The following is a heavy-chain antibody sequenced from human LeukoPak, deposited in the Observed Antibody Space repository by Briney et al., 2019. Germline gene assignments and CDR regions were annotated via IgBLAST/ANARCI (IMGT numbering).Heavy chain of an antibody. D-gene: IGHD3-22*01. CDR3: AKDPRDSIDY. CDR2: IRYDGSNK. J-gene: IGHJ4*02. V-gene: IGHV3-30*02. Sequence: GGSLRLSCAASGFTFDDYGMHWVRQAPGKGLEWVAFIRYDGSNKYYADSVKGRFTISRDNSKNTLYLQMDSLRAEDTAVYYCAKDPRDSIDYWGQGTLVTVSS. CDR1: GFTFDDYG.